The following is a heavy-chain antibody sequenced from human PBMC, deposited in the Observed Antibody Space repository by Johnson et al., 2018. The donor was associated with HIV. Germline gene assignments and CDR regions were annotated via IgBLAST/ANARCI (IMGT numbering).Heavy chain of an antibody. CDR3: ASSSLAWGVDAFDI. D-gene: IGHD3-10*01. J-gene: IGHJ3*02. Sequence: QVQLVESGGGVVQPGGSLRLSCAGSGFTFSSYAFHWVRQAPAKGLEWVAAISYDGSDKYHADSVKGRFTISRDNAKNTLYLQMNSLRAEDTAVYYCASSSLAWGVDAFDIWGQGTMVTVSS. CDR2: ISYDGSDK. V-gene: IGHV3-30*04. CDR1: GFTFSSYA.